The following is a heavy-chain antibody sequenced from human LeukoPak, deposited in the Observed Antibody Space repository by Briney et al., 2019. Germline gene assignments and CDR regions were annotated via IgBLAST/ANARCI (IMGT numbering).Heavy chain of an antibody. Sequence: PSETLSLTCTGSGGSISSYYWSWIRQPPGKGLEWIGYIYYSGSTNYNPSLKSRVTISVDTSKNQFSLKLSSVTAADTAVYYCARAPGYSYGWEDYYYYYMDVWGKGTTVTVSS. CDR1: GGSISSYY. CDR3: ARAPGYSYGWEDYYYYYMDV. D-gene: IGHD5-18*01. J-gene: IGHJ6*03. CDR2: IYYSGST. V-gene: IGHV4-59*01.